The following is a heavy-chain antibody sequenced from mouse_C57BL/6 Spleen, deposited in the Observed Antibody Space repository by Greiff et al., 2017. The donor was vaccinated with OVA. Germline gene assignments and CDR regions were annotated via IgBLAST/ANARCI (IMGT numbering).Heavy chain of an antibody. CDR1: GYTFTSYW. V-gene: IGHV1-53*01. CDR3: ARGGTYYDPWFAY. D-gene: IGHD2-4*01. J-gene: IGHJ3*01. CDR2: INPSNGGT. Sequence: QVQLQQPGTELVKPGASVKLSCKASGYTFTSYWMHWVKQRPGQGLEWIGNINPSNGGTTYNEKFKSKATLTVDKSSSTAYMQVSSLTSEDSAVYDCARGGTYYDPWFAYWGQGTLVTVSA.